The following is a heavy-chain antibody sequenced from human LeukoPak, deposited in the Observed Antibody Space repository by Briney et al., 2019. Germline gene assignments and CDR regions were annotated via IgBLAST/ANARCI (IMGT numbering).Heavy chain of an antibody. CDR2: INHSGRT. CDR1: GGSFSGYY. CDR3: ARESTGARGSYFDY. V-gene: IGHV4-34*01. Sequence: SETLSLTCAVYGGSFSGYYWSWLRQPPGKGLEWIGEINHSGRTNYNPSLKSRVTISVDTSKNQFSLKLSSVTAADTAVYYCARESTGARGSYFDYWGQGTLVTVSS. J-gene: IGHJ4*02. D-gene: IGHD6-6*01.